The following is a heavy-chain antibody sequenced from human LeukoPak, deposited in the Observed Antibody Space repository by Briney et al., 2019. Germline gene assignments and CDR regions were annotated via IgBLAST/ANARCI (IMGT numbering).Heavy chain of an antibody. CDR3: ARGFYTYDQ. Sequence: GGSLRLSCTASGFTFSDYYMSWIRQAPGQGLEWVSSISSSDNTIYYTDSVKGRFAISRVNAKNSLYLQMKSLRAEDTAVYYCARGFYTYDQWGQGTLVTVSS. J-gene: IGHJ5*02. D-gene: IGHD5-24*01. CDR1: GFTFSDYY. V-gene: IGHV3-11*04. CDR2: ISSSDNTI.